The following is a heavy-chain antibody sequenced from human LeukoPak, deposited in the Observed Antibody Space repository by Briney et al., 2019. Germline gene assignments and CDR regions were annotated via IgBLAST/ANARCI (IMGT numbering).Heavy chain of an antibody. D-gene: IGHD2-21*01. Sequence: GESLRLSCVGSGFTFRSHAMSWVRQAPEKGLEFVSGIYENGGTTYYADSVKGRFSISRDNTKNTLYLQMDSLRGEDTAVYYCAKDFRIGYSAHFDYWGQGALVTVSS. J-gene: IGHJ4*02. CDR3: AKDFRIGYSAHFDY. CDR2: IYENGGTT. V-gene: IGHV3-23*01. CDR1: GFTFRSHA.